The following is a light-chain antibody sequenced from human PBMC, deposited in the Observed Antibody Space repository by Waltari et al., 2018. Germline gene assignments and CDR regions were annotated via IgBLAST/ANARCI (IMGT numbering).Light chain of an antibody. CDR1: TLPKQF. CDR2: KDS. V-gene: IGLV3-25*03. Sequence: SYDLTHPPSVSVSPGQPATTTYARNTLPKQFAYLYQQKQGQAPVLMIYKDSERPSGILERFSGSSSGTTVMLTTSGVQAEDEADYYCQSADNSGTPVVFGGGTKLTVL. J-gene: IGLJ2*01. CDR3: QSADNSGTPVV.